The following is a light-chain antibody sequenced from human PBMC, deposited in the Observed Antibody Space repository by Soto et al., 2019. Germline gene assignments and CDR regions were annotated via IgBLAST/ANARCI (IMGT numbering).Light chain of an antibody. CDR3: SSSTSTRMYV. J-gene: IGLJ1*01. CDR2: GVT. CDR1: HNDIGTYDY. Sequence: QSVLSPPTCVSVSPCQSITISYTGNHNDIGTYDYVSWYQQHPGRAPRLLIHGVTTRPSGISDRFSASKSGLTASLTISGLQPEDEADYYCSSSTSTRMYVFGPGPKVTVL. V-gene: IGLV2-14*03.